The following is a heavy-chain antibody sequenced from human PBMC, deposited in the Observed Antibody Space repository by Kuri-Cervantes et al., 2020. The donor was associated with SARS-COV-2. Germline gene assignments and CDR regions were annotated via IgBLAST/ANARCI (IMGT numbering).Heavy chain of an antibody. J-gene: IGHJ6*02. V-gene: IGHV4-59*01. D-gene: IGHD6-19*01. CDR1: GGSISSYY. CDR3: ARSKGSGWFGFDPSMDV. Sequence: GSLRLTCTVSGGSISSYYWCWIRQPPGKGLEWIGYIYYSGSTNYNPSLKSRVTISVDTSKNQFSLKLSSVTAADTAVYYCARSKGSGWFGFDPSMDVWGQGTTVTVSS. CDR2: IYYSGST.